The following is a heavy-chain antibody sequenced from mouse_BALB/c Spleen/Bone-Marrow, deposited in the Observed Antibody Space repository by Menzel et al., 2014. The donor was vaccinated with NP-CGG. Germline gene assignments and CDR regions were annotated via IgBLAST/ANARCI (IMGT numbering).Heavy chain of an antibody. CDR1: GYTFTSYW. V-gene: IGHV1S22*01. J-gene: IGHJ4*01. CDR3: RCYDYTMDY. Sequence: LQQSGSELVRPGASVKLPCKASGYTFTSYWIHWVKQRPGQGLEWIGNIYPGSGTINYDEKFKNKATLTVDTSSSIAYMQLSSLTSEDSAVYYCRCYDYTMDYWGQGTSVTVSS. D-gene: IGHD1-1*01. CDR2: IYPGSGTI.